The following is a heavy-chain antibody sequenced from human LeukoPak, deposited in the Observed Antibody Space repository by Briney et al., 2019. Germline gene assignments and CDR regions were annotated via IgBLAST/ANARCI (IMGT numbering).Heavy chain of an antibody. J-gene: IGHJ5*02. Sequence: PSETLSLTCTVSGGSISSYYWSWIRQPAGKGLEWIGRIYTSGSTNYNPSLKSRVTMSVDTSKNQFSLKLSSVTAADTAVYYCARGGLYCSGGSCYSENWFDPWGQGTLVTVSS. CDR1: GGSISSYY. CDR2: IYTSGST. V-gene: IGHV4-4*07. D-gene: IGHD2-15*01. CDR3: ARGGLYCSGGSCYSENWFDP.